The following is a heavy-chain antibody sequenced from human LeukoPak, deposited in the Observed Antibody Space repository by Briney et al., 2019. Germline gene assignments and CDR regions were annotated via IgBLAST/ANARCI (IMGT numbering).Heavy chain of an antibody. V-gene: IGHV3-66*01. CDR1: GFTVSSNY. J-gene: IGHJ4*02. D-gene: IGHD5-12*01. CDR2: IYSGGST. Sequence: GGSLRLSCAASGFTVSSNYMSWVRQAPGKGLEWVSVIYSGGSTYYADSVKGRFTISRDNSKNTLYLQMNSLRAEDTAVYYCARAAELVKVATFPYFDYWGQGTLVTVSS. CDR3: ARAAELVKVATFPYFDY.